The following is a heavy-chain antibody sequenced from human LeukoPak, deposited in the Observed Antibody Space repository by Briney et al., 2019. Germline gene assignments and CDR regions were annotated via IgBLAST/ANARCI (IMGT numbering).Heavy chain of an antibody. CDR1: GYTFTGYY. V-gene: IGHV1-2*02. D-gene: IGHD5-18*01. CDR2: INPNSGGT. J-gene: IGHJ4*02. Sequence: ASVKVSCKASGYTFTGYYMHWVRQAPGQGLEWMGWINPNSGGTNYAQKFQGRVTTTRDTSISTAYMELSRLRSDDTAVYYCARLSIQLSVGESDYWGQGGLVTVCS. CDR3: ARLSIQLSVGESDY.